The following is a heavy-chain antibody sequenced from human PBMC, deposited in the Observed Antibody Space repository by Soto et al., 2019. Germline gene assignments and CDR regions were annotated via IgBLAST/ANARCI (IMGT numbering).Heavy chain of an antibody. CDR3: ARPRYDGSGTPFDH. J-gene: IGHJ4*02. CDR1: GFTLSSYW. D-gene: IGHD3-22*01. CDR2: INGDGKTA. Sequence: GGSLRLSCAASGFTLSSYWMHWVRQAPGKGLVWVSGINGDGKTATYADSVKGRFIISRDNAKNILYLQMNSLTAEDTAVYYCARPRYDGSGTPFDHWGQGSLVTVSS. V-gene: IGHV3-74*01.